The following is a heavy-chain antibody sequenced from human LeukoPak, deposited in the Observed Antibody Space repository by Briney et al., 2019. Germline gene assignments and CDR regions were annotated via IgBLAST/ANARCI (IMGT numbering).Heavy chain of an antibody. CDR1: GGTFSSYA. CDR2: IIPIFCTA. V-gene: IGHV1-69*01. CDR3: ARENAYYDILTGSPHAYYGMDV. Sequence: GASVKVSCKASGGTFSSYAISWVRQAPGQGLEWMGGIIPIFCTANYAQKFQGRVTITADESTSTAYMELSSLRSEDTAVYYCARENAYYDILTGSPHAYYGMDVWGKGTTVTVSS. D-gene: IGHD3-9*01. J-gene: IGHJ6*04.